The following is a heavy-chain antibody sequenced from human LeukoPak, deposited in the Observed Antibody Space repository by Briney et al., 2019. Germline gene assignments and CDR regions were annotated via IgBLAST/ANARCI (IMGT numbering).Heavy chain of an antibody. CDR3: TRDYYYDSSGYYYVEAFDI. CDR1: GFPFSSYG. D-gene: IGHD3-22*01. J-gene: IGHJ3*02. V-gene: IGHV3-49*04. Sequence: PGGSLRLSCAASGFPFSSYGLNWVRQAPGKGLEWVGFIRSKAYGGTTEYAASVKGRFTISRDDSKSIAYLQMNSLKTEDTAVYYCTRDYYYDSSGYYYVEAFDIWGQGTMVTVSS. CDR2: IRSKAYGGTT.